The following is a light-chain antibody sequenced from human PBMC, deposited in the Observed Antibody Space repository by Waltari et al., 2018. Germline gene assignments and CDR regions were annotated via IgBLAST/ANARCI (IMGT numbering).Light chain of an antibody. CDR1: QSISSY. Sequence: DIQMTQSPSSLSASVGDRVTITCRASQSISSYLNWYQQKPGKAPKLLIYAASSLQSGVPSRFSGSGSGTDFTLTISSLQPEDFAIYYCQQGDGFHPITFGQGTRLE. J-gene: IGKJ5*01. CDR3: QQGDGFHPIT. V-gene: IGKV1-39*01. CDR2: AAS.